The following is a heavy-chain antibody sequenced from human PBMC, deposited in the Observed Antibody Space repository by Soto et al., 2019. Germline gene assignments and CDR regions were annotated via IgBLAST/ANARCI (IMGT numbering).Heavy chain of an antibody. J-gene: IGHJ6*02. CDR2: IHYFGST. CDR3: ARDLSLGYCSSTSCYYYGMDV. CDR1: GGSLNSSSHY. Sequence: SETLSLTCTVSGGSLNSSSHYWSWIRQPPGKGLEWIGYIHYFGSTKYNPSLESRVVISVDTSKNQFSLKLSSVTAADTAVYYCARDLSLGYCSSTSCYYYGMDVWGQGTTVTVSS. D-gene: IGHD2-2*01. V-gene: IGHV4-61*01.